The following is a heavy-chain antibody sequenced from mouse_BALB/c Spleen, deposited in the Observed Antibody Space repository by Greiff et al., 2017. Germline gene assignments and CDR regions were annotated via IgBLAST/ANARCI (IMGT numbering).Heavy chain of an antibody. Sequence: EVQLVESGPGLVKPSQSLSLTCSVTGYSITSGYYWNWIRQFPGNKLEWMGYISYDGSNNYNPSLKNRISITRDTSKNQFFLKLNSVTTEDTATYYCARDYGSSSSAMDYWGQGTSVTVSS. J-gene: IGHJ4*01. CDR3: ARDYGSSSSAMDY. D-gene: IGHD1-1*01. CDR2: ISYDGSN. V-gene: IGHV3-6*02. CDR1: GYSITSGYY.